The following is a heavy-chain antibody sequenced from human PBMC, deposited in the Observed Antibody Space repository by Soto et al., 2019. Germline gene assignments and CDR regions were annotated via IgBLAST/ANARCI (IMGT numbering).Heavy chain of an antibody. CDR2: IIPIFGTA. CDR1: GGTFSIYA. V-gene: IGHV1-69*13. J-gene: IGHJ4*02. Sequence: SVKVSCKASGGTFSIYASSWVRQAPGQGLEWMGGIIPIFGTANYAQKLQGRVKITEDESTSTAYMELSSLSSEDAAVYYCASGYGYGFWGQGTLVTVPS. D-gene: IGHD5-18*01. CDR3: ASGYGYGF.